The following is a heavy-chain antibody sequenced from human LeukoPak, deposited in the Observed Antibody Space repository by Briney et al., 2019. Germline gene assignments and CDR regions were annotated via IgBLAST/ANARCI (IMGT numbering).Heavy chain of an antibody. J-gene: IGHJ5*02. CDR3: ARAGDSSSWNWFDP. D-gene: IGHD6-13*01. Sequence: GGSLRLSCAASGFTFSSYAMSWVRQAPGKGLEWVSAISGSGGSTYYADSVKGRFTISIDSSKNTLYLQMNSLRAEDTAVYYCARAGDSSSWNWFDPWGQGTLVTVSS. CDR2: ISGSGGST. CDR1: GFTFSSYA. V-gene: IGHV3-23*01.